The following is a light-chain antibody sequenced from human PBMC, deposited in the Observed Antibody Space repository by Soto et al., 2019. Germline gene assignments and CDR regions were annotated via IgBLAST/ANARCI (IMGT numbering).Light chain of an antibody. CDR2: DAS. CDR3: QQRSSWPLT. CDR1: QSVISY. Sequence: EIVLTQSPATLSLCPGERATLSCRASQSVISYLAWYQQRPGQAPRVLIYDASKRATGIPARFSGSGSGTDFSLTISSLEPEDFVVYYCQQRSSWPLTFGGGTKVEIK. V-gene: IGKV3-11*01. J-gene: IGKJ4*01.